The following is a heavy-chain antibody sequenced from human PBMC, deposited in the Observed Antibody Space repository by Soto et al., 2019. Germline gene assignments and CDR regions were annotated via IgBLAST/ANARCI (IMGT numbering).Heavy chain of an antibody. J-gene: IGHJ5*02. CDR3: ARGGAVVVPGAVDRHNWFDP. CDR2: IIPIFGTA. CDR1: GGTFSSYA. V-gene: IGHV1-69*13. D-gene: IGHD2-2*01. Sequence: ASVKVSCKASGGTFSSYAISWVRQAPGQGLEWMGGIIPIFGTANYAQKFQARVTITADESTSTAYMELSSLRSEDTAVYYCARGGAVVVPGAVDRHNWFDPWGQGTLVTVSS.